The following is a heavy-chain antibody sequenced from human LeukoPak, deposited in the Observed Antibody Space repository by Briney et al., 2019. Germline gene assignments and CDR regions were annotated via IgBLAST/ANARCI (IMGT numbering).Heavy chain of an antibody. J-gene: IGHJ4*02. V-gene: IGHV3-21*01. Sequence: GGSLRLSCAASGFAFSTYWMHWVRQAPGKGLEWVSSIRSSSSYIYYVDSVKGRFTISRDNAKNSLYLQMNSLRAEDTAVYYCARGTFYTAHFDYWGQGTLVTVSS. CDR1: GFAFSTYW. D-gene: IGHD2/OR15-2a*01. CDR2: IRSSSSYI. CDR3: ARGTFYTAHFDY.